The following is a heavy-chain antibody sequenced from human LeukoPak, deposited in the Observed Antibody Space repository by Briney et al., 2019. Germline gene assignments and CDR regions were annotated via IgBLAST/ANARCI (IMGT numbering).Heavy chain of an antibody. D-gene: IGHD3-22*01. CDR3: ARDRGGSGYYYYYQYMDV. CDR1: GDSFTSYG. Sequence: ASVKVSCKTSGDSFTSYGISWVRQAPGQGLEWMGWISAYNGNTNYAQKLQGRVTMTTDTYTSTAYMELRSLRSDDTAVYYCARDRGGSGYYYYYQYMDVWGKGTTVTVS. V-gene: IGHV1-18*01. CDR2: ISAYNGNT. J-gene: IGHJ6*03.